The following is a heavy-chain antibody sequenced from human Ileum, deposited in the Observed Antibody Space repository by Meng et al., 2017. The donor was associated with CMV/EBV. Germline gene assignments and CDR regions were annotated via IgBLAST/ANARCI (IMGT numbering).Heavy chain of an antibody. Sequence: ASVKVSCKASGYTFTSFGISWVRQAPGQGLESMGWISAYNGNTNYAQKFQGRVTMTTDTSTSTAYMELRSLRSDDTAVYYCARGGDDDFWSGYYYYYGMDVWGQGTTVTVSS. CDR3: ARGGDDDFWSGYYYYYGMDV. V-gene: IGHV1-18*01. J-gene: IGHJ6*02. D-gene: IGHD3-3*01. CDR1: GYTFTSFG. CDR2: ISAYNGNT.